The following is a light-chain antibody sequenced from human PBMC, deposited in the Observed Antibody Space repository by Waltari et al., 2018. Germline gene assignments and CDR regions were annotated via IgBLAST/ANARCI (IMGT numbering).Light chain of an antibody. J-gene: IGLJ2*01. Sequence: QSVLTQPPSPSGTPGERVTISCSGGRSNIASNTVAWYKQVPGTAPQLLIYLDDQRTSGVPDRFSASKSGTSASLAISGLQSGDEADYYCSTWDDSLNDVLFGGGTRVTVL. V-gene: IGLV1-44*01. CDR1: RSNIASNT. CDR2: LDD. CDR3: STWDDSLNDVL.